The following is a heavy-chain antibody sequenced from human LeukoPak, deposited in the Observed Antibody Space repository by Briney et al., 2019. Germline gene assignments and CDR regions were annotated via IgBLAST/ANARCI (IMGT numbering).Heavy chain of an antibody. V-gene: IGHV3-23*01. Sequence: GGSLRLSCAASGFTFSSYGMSWVRQAPGKGLEWVSAISGSGGSTYYADSVKGRFTISRDNSKNTLYLQMNSLRAEDTAVYYCAKAASYGLLWFGEMDVWGKGTTVTISS. CDR2: ISGSGGST. CDR1: GFTFSSYG. D-gene: IGHD3-10*01. CDR3: AKAASYGLLWFGEMDV. J-gene: IGHJ6*04.